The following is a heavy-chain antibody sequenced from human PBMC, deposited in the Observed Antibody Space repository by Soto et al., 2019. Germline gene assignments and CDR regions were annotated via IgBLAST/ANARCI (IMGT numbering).Heavy chain of an antibody. CDR1: GFTFNSYW. Sequence: GGSLRLSCAASGFTFNSYWMTWVRQFPGKGLEWVANIKQDGSEKYYVDSVIGRFTISRDNAKDSLYLQMNSLTGEDTAIYYRARPSGGGLDYWGLGTLVTVSS. CDR3: ARPSGGGLDY. CDR2: IKQDGSEK. J-gene: IGHJ4*02. V-gene: IGHV3-7*01. D-gene: IGHD1-26*01.